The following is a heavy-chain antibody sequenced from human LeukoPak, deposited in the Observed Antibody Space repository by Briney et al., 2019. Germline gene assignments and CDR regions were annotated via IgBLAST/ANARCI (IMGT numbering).Heavy chain of an antibody. CDR1: GYSFPNYW. CDR2: IYPADSDT. D-gene: IGHD5-24*01. V-gene: IGHV5-51*01. J-gene: IGHJ4*02. Sequence: GESLKISCKGSGYSFPNYWIGWVRQMPGQGLEWMGIIYPADSDTRYSPAFQGQVTISADKSINTAYLQWTSLKASDTAIYYCARRKGDGYNSPFDYWGQGTLVTVSS. CDR3: ARRKGDGYNSPFDY.